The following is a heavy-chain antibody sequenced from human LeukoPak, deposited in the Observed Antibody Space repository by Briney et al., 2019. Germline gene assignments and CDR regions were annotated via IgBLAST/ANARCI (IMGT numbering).Heavy chain of an antibody. CDR2: TSHSGDT. D-gene: IGHD2-8*01. CDR3: AKNGGKSLYY. V-gene: IGHV4-4*02. CDR1: DGSMNSYNW. Sequence: SETLSLTCAVSDGSMNSYNWWSWVRQPPGKGREWIGETSHSGDTNYNPSLKSRVTISIDKSKSHFSLKLTSVTAADTAVYYCAKNGGKSLYYWGQGTLVTVFS. J-gene: IGHJ4*02.